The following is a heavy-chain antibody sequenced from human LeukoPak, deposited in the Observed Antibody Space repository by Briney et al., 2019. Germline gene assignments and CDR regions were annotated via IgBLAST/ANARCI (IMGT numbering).Heavy chain of an antibody. J-gene: IGHJ4*02. V-gene: IGHV4-59*01. Sequence: SETLSLTCAVYGGSFSGYYWSWIRQPPGKGLEWIGYIYYSGSTNYNPSLKSRVTISIDTSKNQFSLKLSSVTAADTAVYYCARDSGSYEFDYWGQGTLVTVSS. CDR2: IYYSGST. CDR1: GGSFSGYY. D-gene: IGHD1-26*01. CDR3: ARDSGSYEFDY.